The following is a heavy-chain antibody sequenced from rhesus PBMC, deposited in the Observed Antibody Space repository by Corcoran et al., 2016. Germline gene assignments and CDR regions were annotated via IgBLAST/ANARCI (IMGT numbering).Heavy chain of an antibody. CDR1: GGSLKNNY. V-gene: IGHV4-173*01. Sequence: QVQLQESGPGLVKPSETLSLTCAVSGGSLKNNYWTWIRQSPGKALEWIGYISATGGSSDHNPSLRSRVTISSATSKNHFSLNLSSLTAADTAVYYCARGIYYFDYWGQGVLVTVSS. D-gene: IGHD3-3*01. CDR2: ISATGGSS. J-gene: IGHJ4*01. CDR3: ARGIYYFDY.